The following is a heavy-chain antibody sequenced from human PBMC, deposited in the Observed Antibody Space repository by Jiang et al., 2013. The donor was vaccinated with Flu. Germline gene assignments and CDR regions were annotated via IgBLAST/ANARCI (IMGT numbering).Heavy chain of an antibody. J-gene: IGHJ3*02. D-gene: IGHD3-10*01. Sequence: QLVESGGGVVQPGRSLRLSCAASGFTFSSYAMHWVRQAPGKGLEWVAVISYDGSNKYYADSVKGRFTISRDNSKNTLYLQMNSLRAEDTAVYYCARVRFAMVRGAGGFDIWGQGTMVTVSS. CDR3: ARVRFAMVRGAGGFDI. CDR1: GFTFSSYA. CDR2: ISYDGSNK. V-gene: IGHV3-30-3*01.